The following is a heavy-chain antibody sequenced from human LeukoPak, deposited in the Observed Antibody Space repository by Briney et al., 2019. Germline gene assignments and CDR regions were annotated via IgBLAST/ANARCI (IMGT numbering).Heavy chain of an antibody. CDR3: ARGARWYDAFDI. D-gene: IGHD4-23*01. Sequence: VSVKVSCKASGYTFTSYDINWVRQATGQGLEWMGWMNPNSGNTGYAQKFQGRVTITRNTSISTAYMELSSLRSEDTAVYYCARGARWYDAFDIWGQGTMVTVSS. CDR2: MNPNSGNT. CDR1: GYTFTSYD. J-gene: IGHJ3*02. V-gene: IGHV1-8*03.